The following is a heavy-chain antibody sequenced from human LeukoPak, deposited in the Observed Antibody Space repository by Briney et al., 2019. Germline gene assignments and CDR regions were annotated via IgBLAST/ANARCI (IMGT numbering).Heavy chain of an antibody. CDR3: AKEIRDWYFDL. J-gene: IGHJ2*01. CDR2: IKQDGSEK. CDR1: GFTFSSYW. Sequence: PGGSLRLSCAASGFTFSSYWMSWVRQAPGKGLEWVANIKQDGSEKYYVDSVKGRFTISRDNAKNSLYLQMNSLRAEDTAVYYCAKEIRDWYFDLWGRGTLVTVSS. V-gene: IGHV3-7*01.